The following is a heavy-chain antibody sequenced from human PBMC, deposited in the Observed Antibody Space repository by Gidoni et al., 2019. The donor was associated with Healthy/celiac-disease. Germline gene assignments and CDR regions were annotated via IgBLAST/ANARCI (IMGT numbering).Heavy chain of an antibody. Sequence: QVQLVQSEAEVKKPGASVKVSCTASGYAFTSSYRHWVRRAPGQWLEWMGIINPSGGSTRYAQKFQGRVTMTSDTSTSTVYMELSTLRSEDTAVYYCARATSSYRGFDYWGQGTLVTVSS. J-gene: IGHJ4*02. V-gene: IGHV1-46*01. CDR1: GYAFTSSY. D-gene: IGHD6-6*01. CDR2: INPSGGST. CDR3: ARATSSYRGFDY.